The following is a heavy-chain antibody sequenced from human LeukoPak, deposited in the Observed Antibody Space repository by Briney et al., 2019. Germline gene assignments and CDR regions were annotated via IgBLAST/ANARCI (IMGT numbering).Heavy chain of an antibody. V-gene: IGHV3-23*01. J-gene: IGHJ4*02. D-gene: IGHD6-13*01. CDR2: ISGSGGST. CDR1: GFTFGSYA. Sequence: GGSLRLSCAASGFTFGSYAMSWVRQAPGKGLEWVSAISGSGGSTYYADSVKGRFTISRDNSKNTLYLQMNSLRAEDTAVYYCANGPSIAAAGSNHFDYWGQGTLVTVSS. CDR3: ANGPSIAAAGSNHFDY.